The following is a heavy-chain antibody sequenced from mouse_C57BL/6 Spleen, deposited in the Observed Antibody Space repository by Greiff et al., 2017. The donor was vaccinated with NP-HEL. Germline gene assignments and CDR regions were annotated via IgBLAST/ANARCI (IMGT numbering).Heavy chain of an antibody. CDR2: IWSGGST. V-gene: IGHV2-2*01. J-gene: IGHJ3*01. CDR1: GFSLTSYG. Sequence: VKLVESGPGLVQPSQSLSITCTVSGFSLTSYGVHWVRQSPGKGLEWLGVIWSGGSTDYNAAFISRLSISKDNSKSQVFFKMNSLQADDTAIYYCARNSDYDLAWFAYWGQGTLVTVSA. CDR3: ARNSDYDLAWFAY. D-gene: IGHD2-4*01.